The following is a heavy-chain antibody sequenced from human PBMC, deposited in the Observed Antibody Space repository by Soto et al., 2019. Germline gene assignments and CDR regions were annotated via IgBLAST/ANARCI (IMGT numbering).Heavy chain of an antibody. CDR1: GFTFKIYA. CDR3: AREDDYNYRYFNYGLDV. Sequence: QAQLVESGGGMVQPGRSLSLSCAASGFTFKIYALRWVRQAPGKGLEWVAVISFDGDKTYYADSVKGRFTISRDNFKNTLSLQMNNLRIEDAGLCFCAREDDYNYRYFNYGLDVWGQGTTVTVSS. CDR2: ISFDGDKT. D-gene: IGHD5-12*01. J-gene: IGHJ6*02. V-gene: IGHV3-30-3*01.